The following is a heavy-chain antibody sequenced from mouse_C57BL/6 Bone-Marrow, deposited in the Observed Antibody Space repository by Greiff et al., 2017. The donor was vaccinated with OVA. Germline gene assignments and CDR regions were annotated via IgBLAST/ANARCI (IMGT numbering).Heavy chain of an antibody. Sequence: EVHLVESGGGLVKPGGSLKLSCAASGFTFSDYGMHWVRQAPEKGLEWVAYISSGSSTLYYADTVKGRVTISRDNAKNTLFLQMTILRSEDTAMYYCARRLFYAMDYWGQGTSVTVSS. CDR2: ISSGSSTL. CDR3: ARRLFYAMDY. V-gene: IGHV5-17*01. D-gene: IGHD3-2*02. J-gene: IGHJ4*01. CDR1: GFTFSDYG.